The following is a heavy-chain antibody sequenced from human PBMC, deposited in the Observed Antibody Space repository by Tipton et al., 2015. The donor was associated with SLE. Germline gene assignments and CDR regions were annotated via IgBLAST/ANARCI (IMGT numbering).Heavy chain of an antibody. V-gene: IGHV1-2*02. CDR3: ARGSVVRGLMTHFHH. J-gene: IGHJ1*01. CDR1: GYTFTGYY. CDR2: INSNSGVT. Sequence: QVQLVQSGAEVKKPGASVRVSCKASGYTFTGYYIQWVRQARGQGLEWMGWINSNSGVTKFAQKFQGRVTMTRDTSTSTAYMELSSLTSDDTAMYYCARGSVVRGLMTHFHHWGQGTLVTVSS. D-gene: IGHD3-10*01.